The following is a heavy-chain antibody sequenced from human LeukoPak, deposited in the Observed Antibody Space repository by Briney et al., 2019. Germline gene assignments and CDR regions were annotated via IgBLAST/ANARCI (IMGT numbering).Heavy chain of an antibody. V-gene: IGHV3-7*01. D-gene: IGHD3-10*01. Sequence: GGCLRLSCAASGFTFSAYWMSWVRQAPGKGLEWVAIITQDGSETYYVDSVKGRFTISRDNAKNSLYLQMDSLRAEDTAVYYCAKDLWGVNSPAGYWGQGTLVSVSS. J-gene: IGHJ4*02. CDR2: ITQDGSET. CDR3: AKDLWGVNSPAGY. CDR1: GFTFSAYW.